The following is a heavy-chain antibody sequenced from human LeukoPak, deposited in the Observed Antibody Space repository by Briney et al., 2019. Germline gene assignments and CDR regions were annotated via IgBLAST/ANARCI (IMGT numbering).Heavy chain of an antibody. CDR1: GYSISSGYY. CDR2: IYHSGST. CDR3: ARDSYRGGGAFDI. D-gene: IGHD3-16*01. J-gene: IGHJ3*02. V-gene: IGHV4-38-2*02. Sequence: SETLSLTCTVSGYSISSGYYWGWIRQPPGKGLEWIGSIYHSGSTYYNPSLKSRVTISVDTSKNQFSLKLSSVTAADTAVYYCARDSYRGGGAFDIWGQGTMVTVSS.